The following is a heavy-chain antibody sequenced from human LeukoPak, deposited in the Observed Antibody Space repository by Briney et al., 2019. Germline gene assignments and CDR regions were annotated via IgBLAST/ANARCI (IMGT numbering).Heavy chain of an antibody. CDR2: IYTSGST. J-gene: IGHJ6*03. V-gene: IGHV4-4*09. Sequence: ASETLSLTCTVSGGSISSYYWSWIRQPPGKGLEWIGYIYTSGSTNYNPSLKSRVTISVDTSKNQFSLKLSSVTAADTAVYYCARRGVGAAQKYYYYYMDVWGKGTTVTVSS. CDR3: ARRGVGAAQKYYYYYMDV. CDR1: GGSISSYY. D-gene: IGHD1-26*01.